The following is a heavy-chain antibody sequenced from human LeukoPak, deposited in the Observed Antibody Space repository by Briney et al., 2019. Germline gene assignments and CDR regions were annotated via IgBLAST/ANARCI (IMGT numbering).Heavy chain of an antibody. V-gene: IGHV4-61*01. CDR1: GGSVNSGSYY. J-gene: IGHJ4*02. D-gene: IGHD1-26*01. Sequence: SETLSLTCTVSGGSVNSGSYYWNWIRQPPGKGLEWIGYIYYSGSTNYNPSLKSRVTISVDTSKNQLSLKLSSVTAADTAVYCCARAAYSGSYHSDYWGQGTLVTVSS. CDR3: ARAAYSGSYHSDY. CDR2: IYYSGST.